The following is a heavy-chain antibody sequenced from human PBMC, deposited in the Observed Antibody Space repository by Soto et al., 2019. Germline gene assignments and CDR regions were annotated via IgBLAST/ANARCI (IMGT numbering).Heavy chain of an antibody. CDR1: GFTYSTFG. J-gene: IGHJ2*01. D-gene: IGHD3-3*01. V-gene: IGHV3-30*18. Sequence: QVQLVESGGGVVQPGRSLRLSCAASGFTYSTFGMHWVRQAPGKGLEWVAVIAADGLAQYYADSVKGRFTISRDNSENTLFLQMNNLGAEDTAVYYCAKEFFSPQAYWFFDLWGRGTIVTVSS. CDR2: IAADGLAQ. CDR3: AKEFFSPQAYWFFDL.